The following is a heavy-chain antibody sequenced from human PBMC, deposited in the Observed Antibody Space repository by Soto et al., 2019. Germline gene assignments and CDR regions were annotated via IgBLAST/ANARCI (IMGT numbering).Heavy chain of an antibody. CDR2: IIPIFGTA. Sequence: ASVKVSCKASGGTFSSYAISWVRQAPGQGLEWMGGIIPIFGTANYAQKFQGRVTITADESTSTAYMELSSLRSEDTAVYYCARDSKIQLWFQYYYYYGMDVWGQGTTVTVSS. CDR3: ARDSKIQLWFQYYYYYGMDV. V-gene: IGHV1-69*13. J-gene: IGHJ6*02. CDR1: GGTFSSYA. D-gene: IGHD5-18*01.